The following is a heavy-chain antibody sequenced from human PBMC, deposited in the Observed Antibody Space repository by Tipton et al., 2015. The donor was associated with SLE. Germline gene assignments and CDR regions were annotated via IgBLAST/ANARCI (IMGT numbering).Heavy chain of an antibody. CDR3: ARDWGGEALDF. D-gene: IGHD2-21*01. CDR1: GASVSSHY. Sequence: TLSLTCTVSGASVSSHYWNWIRQTPGKGLEWIGYIHYNRDTNYHPSLKSRVTISVDTSKNQLSLKLTSVTAADTAVYYCARDWGGEALDFWGQGTLVTVSS. V-gene: IGHV4-59*02. J-gene: IGHJ4*02. CDR2: IHYNRDT.